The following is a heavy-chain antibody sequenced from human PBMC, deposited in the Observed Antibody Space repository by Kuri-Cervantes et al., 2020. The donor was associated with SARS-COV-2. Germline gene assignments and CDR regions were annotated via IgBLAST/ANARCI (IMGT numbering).Heavy chain of an antibody. CDR1: GGSISSSSYY. CDR3: ASQVDTAMAFDY. J-gene: IGHJ4*02. Sequence: SETLSLTCTVSGGSISSSSYYWGWIRRPPGKGLEWIGSIYYSGSTYYNPSLKSRVTISVDTSKNQFSLKLSSVTAADTAVYYCASQVDTAMAFDYWGQGTLVTVSS. CDR2: IYYSGST. D-gene: IGHD5-18*01. V-gene: IGHV4-39*01.